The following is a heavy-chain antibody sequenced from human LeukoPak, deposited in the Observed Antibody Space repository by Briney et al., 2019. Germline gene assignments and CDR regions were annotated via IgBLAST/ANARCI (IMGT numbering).Heavy chain of an antibody. Sequence: GRSLRLSCVVSGFTFSSYAMSWVRQAPGKGLEWVSGISGSGSSTYYADSVKGRFTISRDNTKNTLYLQMNSLRAEDTAVYYCAKDRHAPGRYCSSTTCFPFDSWGQGTLVTVSS. CDR2: ISGSGSST. V-gene: IGHV3-23*01. CDR3: AKDRHAPGRYCSSTTCFPFDS. D-gene: IGHD2-2*01. CDR1: GFTFSSYA. J-gene: IGHJ5*01.